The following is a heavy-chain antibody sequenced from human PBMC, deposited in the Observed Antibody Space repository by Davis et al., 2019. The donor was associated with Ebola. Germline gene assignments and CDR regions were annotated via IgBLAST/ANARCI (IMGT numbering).Heavy chain of an antibody. CDR2: ISGSGGTT. Sequence: GESLKISCAASGFTFSSYAMSWVRQAPGKGLEWVSGISGSGGTTYYAGSVEGRFTISRDNSRSTLYLEMNSLRAEDTAIYYCARWDWNLYYLDYWGQGTQVTVSS. D-gene: IGHD1-7*01. CDR3: ARWDWNLYYLDY. CDR1: GFTFSSYA. J-gene: IGHJ4*02. V-gene: IGHV3-23*01.